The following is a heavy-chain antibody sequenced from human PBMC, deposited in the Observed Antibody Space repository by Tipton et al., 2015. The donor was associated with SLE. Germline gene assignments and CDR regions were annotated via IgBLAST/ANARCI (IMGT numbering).Heavy chain of an antibody. CDR2: INSDGSST. CDR3: ARIGYSSGGGLKYFDL. Sequence: SLRLSCAASGFTFSSYWMHWVRQAPGKGLVWVSRINSDGSSTSYADSVKGRFTISRDNAKNTLYLQMNSLRAEDTAVYYCARIGYSSGGGLKYFDLWGRGTLVTVSS. CDR1: GFTFSSYW. D-gene: IGHD6-19*01. V-gene: IGHV3-74*01. J-gene: IGHJ2*01.